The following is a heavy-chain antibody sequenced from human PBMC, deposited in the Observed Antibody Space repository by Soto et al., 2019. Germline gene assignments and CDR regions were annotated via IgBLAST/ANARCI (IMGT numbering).Heavy chain of an antibody. CDR3: ARDGGAY. Sequence: QVQLVESGGGVVQPGRSLRLSCAASGFTFSSYAMHWVRRAPGKGLEWMAVMSYDGSNKYYGDSVKGRFTIARDNSKNTLYLKINSLRPEDTALYYCARDGGAYWGQGTLVIVSS. D-gene: IGHD3-16*01. J-gene: IGHJ4*02. CDR1: GFTFSSYA. V-gene: IGHV3-30-3*01. CDR2: MSYDGSNK.